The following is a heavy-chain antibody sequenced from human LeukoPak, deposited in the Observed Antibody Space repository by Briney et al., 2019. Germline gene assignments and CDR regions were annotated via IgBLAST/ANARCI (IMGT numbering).Heavy chain of an antibody. CDR3: ARAAGVRNWFDP. Sequence: GGSLRLSCEASGFPFNAYWMTWVRQAPGKGLEWVANIRQDGDTKYYGDSVKGRFTISRDNSRNTVYLQMDSLRAEDTAVYYCARAAGVRNWFDPWGQGTLVTVSS. V-gene: IGHV3-7*01. CDR2: IRQDGDTK. CDR1: GFPFNAYW. J-gene: IGHJ5*02.